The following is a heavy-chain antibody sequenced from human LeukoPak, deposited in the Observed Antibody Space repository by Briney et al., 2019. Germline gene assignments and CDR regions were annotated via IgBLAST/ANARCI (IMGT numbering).Heavy chain of an antibody. CDR1: GYTFTGYY. CDR2: INPSINGT. J-gene: IGHJ4*02. CDR3: ARERTPGSGYGVDY. D-gene: IGHD6-25*01. V-gene: IGHV1-2*02. Sequence: GASVKVSCKASGYTFTGYYIHWVRQAPGQGLEWMGWINPSINGTNYAQKFQGRVTMTGDRSISTAYMELSRLRSDDTAVYYCARERTPGSGYGVDYWGQGTVVTVSS.